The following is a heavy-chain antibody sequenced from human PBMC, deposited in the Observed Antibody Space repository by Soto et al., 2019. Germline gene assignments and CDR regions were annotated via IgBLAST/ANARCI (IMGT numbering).Heavy chain of an antibody. CDR2: ISGSGGST. J-gene: IGHJ1*01. CDR1: GFTFSSYA. Sequence: LRLSCAASGFTFSSYAMSWVRQAPGKGLEWVSAISGSGGSTYYADSVKGRFTISRNNSKNTLYLQMNSLRAEDTAVYYCATSSQNKYYYDSSGYTSAEYFQHWGQGTLVTVSS. CDR3: ATSSQNKYYYDSSGYTSAEYFQH. D-gene: IGHD3-22*01. V-gene: IGHV3-23*01.